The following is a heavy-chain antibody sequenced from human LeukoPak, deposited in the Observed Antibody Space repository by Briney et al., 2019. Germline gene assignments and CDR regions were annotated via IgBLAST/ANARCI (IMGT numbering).Heavy chain of an antibody. CDR1: GGSISSGSYY. Sequence: PSQTLSLTCTVSGGSISSGSYYWSWIRQPAGKGLEWIGRIYTSGSTNYNPSLKSRVTISVDTSKNQFSLKLSSVTAADTAVYYCARDQGWYYDSSWVFDYWGQGTLVTVFS. CDR2: IYTSGST. V-gene: IGHV4-61*02. J-gene: IGHJ4*02. D-gene: IGHD3-22*01. CDR3: ARDQGWYYDSSWVFDY.